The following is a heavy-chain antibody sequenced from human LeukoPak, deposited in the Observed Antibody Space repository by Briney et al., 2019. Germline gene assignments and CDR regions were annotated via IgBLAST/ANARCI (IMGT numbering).Heavy chain of an antibody. CDR1: GFTFSSYA. CDR2: ISYDGSNK. Sequence: PGGSLRLSCAASGFTFSSYAMHWVRQAPGKGLEWVAVISYDGSNKYYADSVKGRFTISRDNSKNTLYLQMNSLRAEDTAVYYCAKTWLRYGSGSGEYYFDYWGQGTLVTVSS. CDR3: AKTWLRYGSGSGEYYFDY. J-gene: IGHJ4*02. D-gene: IGHD3-10*01. V-gene: IGHV3-30*18.